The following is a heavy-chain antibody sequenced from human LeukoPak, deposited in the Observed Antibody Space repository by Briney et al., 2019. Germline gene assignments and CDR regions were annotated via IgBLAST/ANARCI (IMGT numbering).Heavy chain of an antibody. CDR2: IWYDGSTK. V-gene: IGHV3-33*01. CDR1: GLIFRNYG. D-gene: IGHD2-2*01. CDR3: ATSNPATIPDH. J-gene: IGHJ4*02. Sequence: GGSLRLSCVASGLIFRNYGMHWVRQAPGKGLEWVAIIWYDGSTKYYADSVKGRFIISKDNSKNTLFLEMNSLRVDDTAVYYCATSNPATIPDHWGQGTLVTVSS.